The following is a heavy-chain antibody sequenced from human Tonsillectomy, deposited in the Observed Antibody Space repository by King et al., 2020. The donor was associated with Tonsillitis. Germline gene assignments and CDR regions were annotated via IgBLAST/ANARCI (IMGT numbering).Heavy chain of an antibody. CDR3: ATDWSSTTCLRNGAFDL. J-gene: IGHJ3*01. CDR2: IDYSGST. V-gene: IGHV4-30-4*07. D-gene: IGHD2-2*01. CDR1: GGSISSGAYS. Sequence: QLQESGPGLVKPSQTLSLTCAVSGGSISSGAYSWSWIRQPPGKGLEWIGYIDYSGSTKYNPSLQSRVSISVDTSKNQFALRLSSVTAADTAVYYCATDWSSTTCLRNGAFDLGGQGTMVTVSS.